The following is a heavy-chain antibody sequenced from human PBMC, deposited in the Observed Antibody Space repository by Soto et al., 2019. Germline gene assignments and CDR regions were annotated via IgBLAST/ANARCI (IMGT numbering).Heavy chain of an antibody. Sequence: HPGGSLRLSCAASGFTFSSDWMSWVRQAPGKGLEWVANIKEDGGKKYYVDSVKGRFTISRDNAKNSLYLQMNSLRAEDTAVYYCAKGRSKRTAMPYYFDYWGQGTLVTVSS. CDR1: GFTFSSDW. V-gene: IGHV3-7*02. D-gene: IGHD2-2*01. CDR2: IKEDGGKK. J-gene: IGHJ4*02. CDR3: AKGRSKRTAMPYYFDY.